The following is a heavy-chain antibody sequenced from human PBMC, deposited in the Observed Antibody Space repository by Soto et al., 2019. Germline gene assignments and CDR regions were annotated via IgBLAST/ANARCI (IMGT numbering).Heavy chain of an antibody. CDR2: ISSSSRYI. V-gene: IGHV3-21*04. CDR3: ARESLTALHEPRITFFGVGGAIGACDI. Sequence: LSLTCAASGFTFRSYSMNWVPQAPGKGLEWVSYISSSSRYIYYADSVKGRFTISRDNAKNSLYLQMNSLRAEDKAVYYCARESLTALHEPRITFFGVGGAIGACDIWGQGTMVTVSS. CDR1: GFTFRSYS. J-gene: IGHJ3*02. D-gene: IGHD3-3*01.